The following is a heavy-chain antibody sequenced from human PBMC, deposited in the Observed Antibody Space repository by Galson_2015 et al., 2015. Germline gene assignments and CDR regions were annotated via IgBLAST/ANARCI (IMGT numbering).Heavy chain of an antibody. CDR2: INAGNGNT. V-gene: IGHV1-3*01. D-gene: IGHD6-13*01. CDR1: GYTFTTYA. CDR3: ARGIVTAGRGFDY. Sequence: SVKVSCKASGYTFTTYAMHWVRQAPGQGLEWMGWINAGNGNTKYSQKFQGRVTITRDTSASTAYMELSSLRSEDTAVYCCARGIVTAGRGFDYWGQGTLVTVSS. J-gene: IGHJ4*02.